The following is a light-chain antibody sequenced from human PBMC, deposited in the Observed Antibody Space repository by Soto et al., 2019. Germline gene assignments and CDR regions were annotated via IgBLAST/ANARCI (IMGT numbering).Light chain of an antibody. Sequence: QLVLTQPASVSASPGQSITISCTGTSSDVGTYDDVSWYRQHPGKGPKLLIYEVTNRPSGVSNRFSGSKSGNTASLTISGLQAEDEADYYCSSYTISSTYVFGSGT. CDR1: SSDVGTYDD. CDR3: SSYTISSTYV. CDR2: EVT. J-gene: IGLJ1*01. V-gene: IGLV2-14*01.